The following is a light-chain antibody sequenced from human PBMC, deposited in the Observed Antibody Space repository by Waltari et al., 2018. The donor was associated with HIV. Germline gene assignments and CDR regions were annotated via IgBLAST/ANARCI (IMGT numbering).Light chain of an antibody. CDR3: NSYAGSNNVV. V-gene: IGLV2-8*01. CDR2: EVS. J-gene: IGLJ2*01. CDR1: SSDVGGYNS. Sequence: QSALTQPPSASGSPAQSVTISCPATSSDVGGYNSFSWYQQHPGKAPKLMIYEVSKRPSGVPDRFSGSKSGNTASLTVSGLQAEDEADYYCNSYAGSNNVVFGGGTKVTVL.